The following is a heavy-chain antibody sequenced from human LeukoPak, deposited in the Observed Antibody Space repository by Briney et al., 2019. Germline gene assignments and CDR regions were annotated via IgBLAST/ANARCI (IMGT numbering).Heavy chain of an antibody. V-gene: IGHV4-39*01. J-gene: IGHJ4*02. D-gene: IGHD3-10*01. Sequence: SETLSLTCTVSGDSINSSNYYWGWIRQPPGRGLEWIGNIYYSGSTYYKPSLKSRVTISVGTSKKQCSLKLSSLTAADTAVYYCAGLYGSGSYYGYWGQGTLVTVSS. CDR3: AGLYGSGSYYGY. CDR2: IYYSGST. CDR1: GDSINSSNYY.